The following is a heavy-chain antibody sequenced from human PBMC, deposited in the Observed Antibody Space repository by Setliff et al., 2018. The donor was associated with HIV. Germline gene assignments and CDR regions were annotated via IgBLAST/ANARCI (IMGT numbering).Heavy chain of an antibody. CDR1: GASFIRSRYY. Sequence: LSLTCTVSGASFIRSRYYWSWIRQPAGKGLEWIGHVYTTGSASYNPSLESRVTILEALSKNQFSLNLDSVTAADTAVYFCARALAGGSGWNYFDLWGPGTLVTVS. D-gene: IGHD6-19*01. CDR3: ARALAGGSGWNYFDL. V-gene: IGHV4-61*09. CDR2: VYTTGSA. J-gene: IGHJ4*02.